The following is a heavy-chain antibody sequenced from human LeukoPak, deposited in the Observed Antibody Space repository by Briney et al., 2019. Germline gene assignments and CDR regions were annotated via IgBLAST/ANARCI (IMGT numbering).Heavy chain of an antibody. CDR2: INHSGST. Sequence: PSETLSLTCTVYGGSFSGYYWSWIRQPPWKGPEWIGEINHSGSTKYNPSLKSRVNISIDTSKNQFSLKLSSVTAADTAVYYCARHYGVVIIAWFDPWGQGTLVTVSS. CDR1: GGSFSGYY. CDR3: ARHYGVVIIAWFDP. D-gene: IGHD3-3*01. V-gene: IGHV4-34*01. J-gene: IGHJ5*02.